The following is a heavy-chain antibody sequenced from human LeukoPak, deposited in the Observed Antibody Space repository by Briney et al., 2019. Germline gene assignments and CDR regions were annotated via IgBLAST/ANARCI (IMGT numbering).Heavy chain of an antibody. CDR2: IKQDGSEK. CDR1: GFTFSSYW. Sequence: GGSLRLSCAASGFTFSSYWMSWVRQAPGKGLEWVANIKQDGSEKYYVDSVRGRFTIARDNAKNSLYLQMNSLGAEDTSVYYCAGGPADKYDRGSRGDYWGQGTLVTVSS. CDR3: AGGPADKYDRGSRGDY. J-gene: IGHJ4*02. V-gene: IGHV3-7*04. D-gene: IGHD1-26*01.